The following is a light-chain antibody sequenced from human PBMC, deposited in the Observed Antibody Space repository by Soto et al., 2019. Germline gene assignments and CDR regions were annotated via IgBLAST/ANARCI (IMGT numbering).Light chain of an antibody. CDR2: LGS. Sequence: EIVVTQSPLSLPVTPGEPASISCRSSQSLLHSNGYNYLDWYLQKPGQSPQLLIYLGSNRASGVPDKFSGSGSGTDFTLKISRXEAEDVGVYYCMQALQTPLTFGPGTKVDIK. CDR3: MQALQTPLT. CDR1: QSLLHSNGYNY. J-gene: IGKJ3*01. V-gene: IGKV2-28*01.